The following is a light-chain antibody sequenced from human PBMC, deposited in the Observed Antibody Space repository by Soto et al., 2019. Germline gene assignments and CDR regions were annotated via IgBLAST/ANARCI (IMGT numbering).Light chain of an antibody. CDR3: QQCSNWPET. Sequence: EIVMTQSPATLSVSPGERATLSCRASQSVSSNLAWYQQQVGQAPRLLIYDASTRATSVPARFSGSGSGTEFTLTISSVQSEDFAVYYCQQCSNWPETFGEGTKVEIK. J-gene: IGKJ1*01. CDR1: QSVSSN. V-gene: IGKV3-15*01. CDR2: DAS.